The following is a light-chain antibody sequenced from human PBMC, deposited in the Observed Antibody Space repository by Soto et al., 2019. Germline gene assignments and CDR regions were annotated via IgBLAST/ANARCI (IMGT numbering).Light chain of an antibody. CDR2: GAS. CDR3: QQYNNLPLT. Sequence: EIVMTQSPATLSVSPGERATLSCRASQSVSSNLAWYQQKPGQAPRLLTYGASSRATGIPVRFSGSGSGTKFTLTISSLQSEDFAVYYCQQYNNLPLTFGQGTRLES. V-gene: IGKV3-15*01. CDR1: QSVSSN. J-gene: IGKJ5*01.